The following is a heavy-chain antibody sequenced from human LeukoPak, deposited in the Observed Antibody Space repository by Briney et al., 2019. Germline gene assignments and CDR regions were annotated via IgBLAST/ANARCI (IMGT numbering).Heavy chain of an antibody. V-gene: IGHV4-30-2*01. Sequence: PSQTLSLTCAVSGGSISSGGYSWSWIRQPPGKGLEWIGYIYHSGSTYYNPSLKSRVTISGDRSKNQFSLKLSSVTAADTAVYYCARGRSPHYWGEGTLVTVSS. J-gene: IGHJ4*02. CDR1: GGSISSGGYS. CDR2: IYHSGST. CDR3: ARGRSPHY.